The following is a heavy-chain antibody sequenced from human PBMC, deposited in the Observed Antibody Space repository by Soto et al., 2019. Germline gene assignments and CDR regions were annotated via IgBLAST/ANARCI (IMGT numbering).Heavy chain of an antibody. Sequence: EVQLVESGGGLVQPGGSLRLSCAASGFTFSSYWMHWVRQAPGKGLVWVSRINSDGSSTSYADSVKGRFTISRDNSKNTLYLQMNSLRAEDTAVYYCATVEMATINSDYWGQGTLVTVSS. V-gene: IGHV3-74*01. CDR2: INSDGSST. CDR1: GFTFSSYW. J-gene: IGHJ4*02. D-gene: IGHD5-12*01. CDR3: ATVEMATINSDY.